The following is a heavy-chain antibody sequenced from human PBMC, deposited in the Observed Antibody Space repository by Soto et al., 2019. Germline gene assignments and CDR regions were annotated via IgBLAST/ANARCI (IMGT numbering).Heavy chain of an antibody. CDR2: IDWDDDK. J-gene: IGHJ6*02. V-gene: IGHV2-70*01. CDR1: GFSLSTSGMC. CDR3: ARSSGNSYATPYDGMDV. Sequence: SGPTLVNPTQTLTLTCTFSGFSLSTSGMCVSWIRQPPGKALEWLALIDWDDDKYYSTALKTRLTISKDTSKNQVVLTMTNMDPVDTATYYCARSSGNSYATPYDGMDVWGQGTTVTV. D-gene: IGHD3-16*01.